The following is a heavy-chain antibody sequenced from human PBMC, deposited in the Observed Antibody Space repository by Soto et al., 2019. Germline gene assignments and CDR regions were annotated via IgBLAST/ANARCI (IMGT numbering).Heavy chain of an antibody. D-gene: IGHD6-6*01. J-gene: IGHJ3*02. Sequence: SVKVSCKASGGTFSSYAISWVRQAPGQGLEWMGGIIPIFGAANYAQKFQGRVTITADESTSTAYMELSSLRSEDTAVYYCASSVAARPAGVDAFDIWGQGTMVTVSS. CDR1: GGTFSSYA. CDR2: IIPIFGAA. V-gene: IGHV1-69*13. CDR3: ASSVAARPAGVDAFDI.